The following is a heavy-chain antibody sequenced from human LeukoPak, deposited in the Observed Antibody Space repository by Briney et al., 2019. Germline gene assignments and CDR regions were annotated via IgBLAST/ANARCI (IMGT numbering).Heavy chain of an antibody. Sequence: PSETLSHTCAVYGGSFSGYYWSWIRQPPGKGQEWMGEINHSGSTKYNPSLKSRVTISVDTSKNQFLLKLSSVTAADTAVYYCARAARYSSNWFDPWGQGTLVTVSS. D-gene: IGHD4-11*01. CDR3: ARAARYSSNWFDP. V-gene: IGHV4-34*01. CDR1: GGSFSGYY. J-gene: IGHJ5*02. CDR2: INHSGST.